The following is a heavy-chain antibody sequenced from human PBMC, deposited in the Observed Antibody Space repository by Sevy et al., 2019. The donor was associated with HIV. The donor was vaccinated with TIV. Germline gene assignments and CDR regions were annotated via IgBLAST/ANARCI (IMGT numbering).Heavy chain of an antibody. CDR3: ARDHTVTTGFDY. Sequence: GGSLRLSCAASGFTFSSYGMHWVHQAPGKGLEWVAVIWYDGSNKYYADSVKGRFTISRDNSKNTLYLQMNSLRAEDTAVYYCARDHTVTTGFDYWGQGTLVTVSS. J-gene: IGHJ4*02. CDR2: IWYDGSNK. D-gene: IGHD4-17*01. V-gene: IGHV3-33*01. CDR1: GFTFSSYG.